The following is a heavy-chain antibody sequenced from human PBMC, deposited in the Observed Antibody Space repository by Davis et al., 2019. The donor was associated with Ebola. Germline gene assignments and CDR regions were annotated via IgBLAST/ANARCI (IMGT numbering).Heavy chain of an antibody. Sequence: ASVKVSCNASGYTFTSYGISWVRPAPGHGLEWRGWISAYSGNTNYAQKLQGRVTMTTDTSTSTAYMELRSLRSDDTAVYYCARGGCSGGSCYSPDNWGQGTLVTVSS. CDR2: ISAYSGNT. V-gene: IGHV1-18*01. CDR3: ARGGCSGGSCYSPDN. CDR1: GYTFTSYG. J-gene: IGHJ4*02. D-gene: IGHD2-15*01.